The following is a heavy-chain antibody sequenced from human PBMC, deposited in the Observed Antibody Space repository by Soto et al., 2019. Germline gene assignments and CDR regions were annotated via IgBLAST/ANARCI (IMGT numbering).Heavy chain of an antibody. CDR3: ATAGSNWYLPIDY. Sequence: PGGSLRLSCAASGFSFSTYAMNWVRQAPGKGLEWVAVISYDGSNKYYADSVRGRFTISRDNSKNTLYLQMNSLRTEDTAVYHCATAGSNWYLPIDYWGQGILVTVSS. J-gene: IGHJ4*02. CDR1: GFSFSTYA. D-gene: IGHD6-13*01. CDR2: ISYDGSNK. V-gene: IGHV3-30*03.